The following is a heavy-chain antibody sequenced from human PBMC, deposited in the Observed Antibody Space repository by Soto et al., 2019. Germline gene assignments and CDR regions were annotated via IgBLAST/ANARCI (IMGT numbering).Heavy chain of an antibody. J-gene: IGHJ5*01. D-gene: IGHD2-21*01. V-gene: IGHV3-7*03. CDR3: ARDPRGHYSFDS. CDR1: GFTFGPYW. Sequence: EVQLVESGGSLVQPGGSLRLSCAASGFTFGPYWRTWVRQAPGKGLEWAANIKQDGSEKYYVDPVKGRFIISRDNAKNSLFLQMSSLRVDDTAMYYCARDPRGHYSFDSWGQGTLVTVSS. CDR2: IKQDGSEK.